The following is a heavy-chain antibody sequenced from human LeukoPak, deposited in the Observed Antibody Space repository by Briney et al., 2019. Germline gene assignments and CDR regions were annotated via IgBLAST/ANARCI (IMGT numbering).Heavy chain of an antibody. J-gene: IGHJ6*03. CDR3: ARGSLWGYCSDGSCYGSSDYYYYMDV. D-gene: IGHD2-15*01. CDR1: GFTFSSYA. CDR2: ISSNGGST. V-gene: IGHV3-64*01. Sequence: GGSLRLSCAASGFTFSSYAMHWVRQAPGKGLEYVSAISSNGGSTYYANSVKGRFTISRDNSKNTLYLQMGSLRAEDMAVYYCARGSLWGYCSDGSCYGSSDYYYYMDVWGKGTTVTVSS.